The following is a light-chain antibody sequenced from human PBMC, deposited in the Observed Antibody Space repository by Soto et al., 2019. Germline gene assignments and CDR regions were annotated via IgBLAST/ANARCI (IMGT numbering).Light chain of an antibody. J-gene: IGLJ3*02. CDR1: SSNIGSNY. CDR2: RND. CDR3: SAWDDSLSGPV. V-gene: IGLV1-47*01. Sequence: QSVLTQPPSASGTPGQRVTISCSGSSSNIGSNYVYWYRQLPGTAPNVLIYRNDERPSGVTDRFSGSKSGSSASLAISGLRSEDEADYYCSAWDDSLSGPVFGRGTKLTAL.